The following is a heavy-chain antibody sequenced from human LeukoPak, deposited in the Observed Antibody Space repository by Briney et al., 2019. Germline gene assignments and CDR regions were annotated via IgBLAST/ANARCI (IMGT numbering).Heavy chain of an antibody. CDR3: ARDPGAFPYFFDC. CDR1: GFTVSNAW. V-gene: IGHV3-23*01. Sequence: GGSLRLSCVVSGFTVSNAWMSWVRQAPGKGLECVSAISGDGVSPYYADSVRGRFTISRDNSKNTLYLQMNSLRVEDTAVYFCARDPGAFPYFFDCWGQGTLVTVSS. D-gene: IGHD4/OR15-4a*01. CDR2: ISGDGVSP. J-gene: IGHJ4*02.